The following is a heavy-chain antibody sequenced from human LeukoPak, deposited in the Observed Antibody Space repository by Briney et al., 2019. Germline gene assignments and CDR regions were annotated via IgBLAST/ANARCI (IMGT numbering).Heavy chain of an antibody. CDR1: GYSFTSCW. CDR2: IYPGDSDT. D-gene: IGHD2-2*03. CDR3: ARQFGYCSSTSCYPDY. J-gene: IGHJ4*02. V-gene: IGHV5-51*01. Sequence: GESLKISCKGSGYSFTSCWIGWVRRMPGKGLEWMGIIYPGDSDTRYSPSFQGQVTISADKSISTAYLQWSSLKASDTAMYYCARQFGYCSSTSCYPDYWGQGTLVTVSS.